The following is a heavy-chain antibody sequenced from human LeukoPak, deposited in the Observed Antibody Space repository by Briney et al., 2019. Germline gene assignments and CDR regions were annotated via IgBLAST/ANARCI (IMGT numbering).Heavy chain of an antibody. CDR2: ISGSGGST. D-gene: IGHD3-22*01. V-gene: IGHV3-23*01. CDR1: GFTFRSYA. J-gene: IGHJ4*02. Sequence: GGSLRLSCAAYGFTFRSYAMSWVRQAPGKGLEWVSAISGSGGSTYYADSVKGRFTISRDNSKNTLYLQMNSLRAEDTAVYYCAKFLAYYYDSSGYYGYWGQGTLVTVSS. CDR3: AKFLAYYYDSSGYYGY.